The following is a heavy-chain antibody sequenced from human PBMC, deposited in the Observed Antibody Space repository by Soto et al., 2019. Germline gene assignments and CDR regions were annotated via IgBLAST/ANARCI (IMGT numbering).Heavy chain of an antibody. CDR3: VIGYYDTWDVYNGFDM. V-gene: IGHV3-7*05. CDR1: ALPFSSYK. D-gene: IGHD3-9*01. J-gene: IGHJ3*02. CDR2: INQDGSEI. Sequence: EVRLAQSGGGLVQPEGSLRLSCSDSALPFSSYKVSWVRHAPGKGLEWVANINQDGSEIDYVESVRGRFTVSRDNAENSVHLQMNGLGAEDTAVYYCVIGYYDTWDVYNGFDMWGQGTTVIVSS.